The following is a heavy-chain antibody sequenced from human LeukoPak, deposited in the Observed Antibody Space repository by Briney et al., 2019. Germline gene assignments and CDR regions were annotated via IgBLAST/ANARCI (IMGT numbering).Heavy chain of an antibody. CDR2: INPNSGGT. D-gene: IGHD3-22*01. V-gene: IGHV1-2*02. Sequence: ASVKVSCKASGYTFTGYYMHWVRQAPGQGLEWMGWINPNSGGTNYAQKFQGRVTMTRDTSISTAYMELSRLRSEDTAVYYCAREYYDSSGPSDYWGQGTLVTVSS. J-gene: IGHJ4*02. CDR3: AREYYDSSGPSDY. CDR1: GYTFTGYY.